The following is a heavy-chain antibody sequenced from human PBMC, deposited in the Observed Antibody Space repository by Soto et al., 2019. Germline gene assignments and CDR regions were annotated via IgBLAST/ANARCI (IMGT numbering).Heavy chain of an antibody. V-gene: IGHV3-23*01. CDR2: ISGSGGST. D-gene: IGHD2-15*01. CDR1: GFTFSSYA. Sequence: GESLSHSCAASGFTFSSYAMSWVRQAPGKRLEKVSAISGSGGSTYYADTVKGRFTISRDNSKNTLYLQMNSLRAEDTAVYYCVGGDIVVVVAAYAPNDAFDIWGQGTMVTVSS. J-gene: IGHJ3*02. CDR3: VGGDIVVVVAAYAPNDAFDI.